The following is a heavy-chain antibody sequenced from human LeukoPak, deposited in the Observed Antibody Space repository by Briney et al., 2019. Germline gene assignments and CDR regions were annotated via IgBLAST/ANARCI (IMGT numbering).Heavy chain of an antibody. J-gene: IGHJ6*03. V-gene: IGHV3-23*01. CDR3: ARAYTARENYFYYYMDV. D-gene: IGHD5-18*01. CDR1: GFTFSIHA. Sequence: GGSLRLSCAASGFTFSIHAMSWVRQAPGKGLEWVSGISESGSNTYYADSVKGRFTISRDNSMNTLYLQMNSPRAEDTAVYYCARAYTARENYFYYYMDVWAKGTTVTVSS. CDR2: ISESGSNT.